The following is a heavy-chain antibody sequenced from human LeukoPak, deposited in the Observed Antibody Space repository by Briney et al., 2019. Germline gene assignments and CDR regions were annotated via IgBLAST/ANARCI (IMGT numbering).Heavy chain of an antibody. D-gene: IGHD5-24*01. V-gene: IGHV4-34*01. CDR3: ARGLEMATITTVPQFDY. CDR2: INHSGNT. J-gene: IGHJ4*02. Sequence: PSETLSLTCAVYGGSFSGYYWSWIRQPPGKGLEWIGEINHSGNTNYNPSLKSRVTISVDTSKNQFSLKLSSVTAADTAVYYCARGLEMATITTVPQFDYWGQGTLVTVSS. CDR1: GGSFSGYY.